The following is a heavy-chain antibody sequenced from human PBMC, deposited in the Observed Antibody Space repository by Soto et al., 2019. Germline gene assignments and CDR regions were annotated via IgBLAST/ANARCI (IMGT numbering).Heavy chain of an antibody. J-gene: IGHJ5*02. D-gene: IGHD3-16*01. CDR1: GFTFSSDA. V-gene: IGHV3-23*01. CDR2: ISGSGGST. CDR3: AKDRSDELYVFWFDP. Sequence: GGSLRLSCAASGFTFSSDAMSWVRQAPGKGLEWVSAISGSGGSTYYADSVKGRFTISRDNSKNTLYLQMNSLRAEDTAVYYCAKDRSDELYVFWFDPWGQGTLVTVSS.